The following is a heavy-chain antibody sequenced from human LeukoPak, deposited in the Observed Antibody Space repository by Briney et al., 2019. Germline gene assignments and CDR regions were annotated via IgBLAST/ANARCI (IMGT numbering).Heavy chain of an antibody. CDR3: ARDDSGYDILTGYNYFDY. Sequence: GGSLRLSCAASGFTFSSYWMSWVRQAPGKGLEWVANIKQDGSEKYYVDSVKGRFTISRDNAKNSLYLQMNSLRAEDTAVYYCARDDSGYDILTGYNYFDYWGQGTLVTVSS. CDR2: IKQDGSEK. D-gene: IGHD3-9*01. J-gene: IGHJ4*02. V-gene: IGHV3-7*04. CDR1: GFTFSSYW.